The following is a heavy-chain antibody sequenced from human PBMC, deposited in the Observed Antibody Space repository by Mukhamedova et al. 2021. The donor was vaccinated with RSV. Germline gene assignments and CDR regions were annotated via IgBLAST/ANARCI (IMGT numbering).Heavy chain of an antibody. Sequence: LEWIGEINHSGITNYNSSLKSRVTISVDTLKNPFSLNLSSVTAADTAGYYCARVPRLHGAFDIWGQGTMVT. CDR2: INHSGIT. V-gene: IGHV4-34*01. CDR3: ARVPRLHGAFDI. J-gene: IGHJ3*02.